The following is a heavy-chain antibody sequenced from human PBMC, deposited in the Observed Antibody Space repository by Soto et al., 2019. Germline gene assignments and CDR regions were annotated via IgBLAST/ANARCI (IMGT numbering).Heavy chain of an antibody. J-gene: IGHJ2*01. CDR1: GGSISSGDYY. V-gene: IGHV4-30-4*01. Sequence: QVQLQESGPGLVKPSQTLSLTCTVSGGSISSGDYYWSWIRQPPGKGLEWIGYLYYSGSTSYNPSXXSRVTISVDTXXNXSXXKLSSVTAADTAVYYCARDGDYGDYVNEFTWYFDLWGRGTLVTVSS. D-gene: IGHD4-17*01. CDR3: ARDGDYGDYVNEFTWYFDL. CDR2: LYYSGST.